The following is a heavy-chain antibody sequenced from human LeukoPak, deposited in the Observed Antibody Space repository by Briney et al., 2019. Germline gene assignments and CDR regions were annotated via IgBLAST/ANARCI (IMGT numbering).Heavy chain of an antibody. CDR2: ISYDGSNK. CDR3: ASRYSGYDYPDY. V-gene: IGHV3-30*03. D-gene: IGHD5-12*01. Sequence: GGSLRLSCAASGFTFSSYGMHWVRQAPGKGLEWVAVISYDGSNKYYADSVKGRFTISRDNSKNTLYLQMNSLRAEDTAVYYCASRYSGYDYPDYWGQGTLVTVSS. J-gene: IGHJ4*02. CDR1: GFTFSSYG.